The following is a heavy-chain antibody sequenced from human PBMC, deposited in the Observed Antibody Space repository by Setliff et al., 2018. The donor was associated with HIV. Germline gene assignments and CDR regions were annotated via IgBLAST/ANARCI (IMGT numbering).Heavy chain of an antibody. V-gene: IGHV3-11*04. CDR2: ISSSGTTI. CDR1: GFTFSDYY. D-gene: IGHD3-22*01. CDR3: ARPNYYDSSGPFDY. Sequence: RGESLKISCAASGFTFSDYYMSWIRQAPGKGLEWVSYISSSGTTIYYADSVKGRFTISRDNAKNSLYLQMNSLRAEDTAVYYCARPNYYDSSGPFDYWGQGTLVTVSS. J-gene: IGHJ4*02.